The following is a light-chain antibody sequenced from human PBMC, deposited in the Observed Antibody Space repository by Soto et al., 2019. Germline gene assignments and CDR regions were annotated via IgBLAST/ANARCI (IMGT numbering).Light chain of an antibody. CDR2: HAS. Sequence: DIQMTQSPSSLSASVGDRITITCQAIQVINNSLNWYQQKPGKAPKLLIYHASSLQTGVPSRFSGGGSGTDFTFTISSLQPEDIATYYCQQYDNLPLTFGQGTRLEIK. CDR1: QVINNS. CDR3: QQYDNLPLT. V-gene: IGKV1-33*01. J-gene: IGKJ5*01.